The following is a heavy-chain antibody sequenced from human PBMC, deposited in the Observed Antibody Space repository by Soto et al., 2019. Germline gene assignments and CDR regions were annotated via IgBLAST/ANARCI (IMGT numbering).Heavy chain of an antibody. V-gene: IGHV3-30-3*01. Sequence: QVQLVESGGGVVQPGRSLRLSCAASGFTFSSYAMYWVRQAPGKGLEWVAVISYDGSNKYYADSVKGRFTISGDNSKNTLYLQMNSLRAEDTAVYYCARAGCDGGRCYTLVGLRYGMDVWGQGTTVTVSS. D-gene: IGHD2-15*01. CDR3: ARAGCDGGRCYTLVGLRYGMDV. CDR1: GFTFSSYA. J-gene: IGHJ6*02. CDR2: ISYDGSNK.